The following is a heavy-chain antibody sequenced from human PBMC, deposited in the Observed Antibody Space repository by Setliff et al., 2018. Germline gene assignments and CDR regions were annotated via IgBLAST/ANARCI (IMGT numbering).Heavy chain of an antibody. Sequence: PDGEGLEWIGRIYTSGSTNYNPSLKSRVTMSVDTSKNQFSLKLSSVTAADTAVYYCARKGISALSGAFDMWGQGTMVTVSS. D-gene: IGHD1-26*01. J-gene: IGHJ3*02. CDR2: IYTSGST. CDR3: ARKGISALSGAFDM. V-gene: IGHV4-4*07.